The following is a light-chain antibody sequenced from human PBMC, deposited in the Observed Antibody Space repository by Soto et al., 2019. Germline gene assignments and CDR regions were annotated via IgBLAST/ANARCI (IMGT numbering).Light chain of an antibody. V-gene: IGKV3-20*01. CDR1: QSVSNDF. CDR2: GAS. CDR3: QQYGSSPPRT. J-gene: IGKJ1*01. Sequence: EIVLTQSPGTLSLSPGERATLSCRASQSVSNDFLAWYQQKPGQAPRLLIYGASTRATDVPDRFSGSWSGADFTLSISRLEPEDFAVYYCQQYGSSPPRTFGLGTKVDIK.